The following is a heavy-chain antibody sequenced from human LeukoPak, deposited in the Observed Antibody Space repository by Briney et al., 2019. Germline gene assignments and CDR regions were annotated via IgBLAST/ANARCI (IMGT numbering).Heavy chain of an antibody. CDR1: GGSISSYY. D-gene: IGHD6-19*01. V-gene: IGHV4-59*01. J-gene: IGHJ4*02. CDR2: IYYSGST. CDR3: ARGRWSSGWFDY. Sequence: SETLSLTCTVSGGSISSYYWSWIRQPPGKGLEWLGYIYYSGSTNYNPSLKSRVTISVDTSKNQFSLNLSSVTAADTAVYYCARGRWSSGWFDYWGQGTLVTVSS.